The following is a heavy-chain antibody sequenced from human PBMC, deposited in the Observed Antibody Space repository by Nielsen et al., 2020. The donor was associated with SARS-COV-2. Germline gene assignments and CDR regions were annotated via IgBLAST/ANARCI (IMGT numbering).Heavy chain of an antibody. D-gene: IGHD2-15*01. Sequence: GESLKISCAASGFTFSSYGMHWVRQAPGKGLEWVAVISYDGSNKYYADSVKGRFTISRDNAKNSLYLQVNSLRDEDTAVYYCARVAVFEVVVARKIDAFDIWGQGTMVTVSS. CDR2: ISYDGSNK. V-gene: IGHV3-30*03. CDR3: ARVAVFEVVVARKIDAFDI. J-gene: IGHJ3*02. CDR1: GFTFSSYG.